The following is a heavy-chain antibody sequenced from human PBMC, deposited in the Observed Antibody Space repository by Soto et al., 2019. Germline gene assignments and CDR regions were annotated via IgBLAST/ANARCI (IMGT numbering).Heavy chain of an antibody. CDR2: IYYSGST. Sequence: SETLSLTCTVSGGSISSYYWSWIRQPPGKGLEWIGYIYYSGSTNYNPSLKSRVTISVDTSKNQFSLKLSSVTAADTAVYYCARVDDSSGYYDKTFDYWGQGTLVTVSS. CDR3: ARVDDSSGYYDKTFDY. J-gene: IGHJ4*02. D-gene: IGHD3-22*01. CDR1: GGSISSYY. V-gene: IGHV4-59*01.